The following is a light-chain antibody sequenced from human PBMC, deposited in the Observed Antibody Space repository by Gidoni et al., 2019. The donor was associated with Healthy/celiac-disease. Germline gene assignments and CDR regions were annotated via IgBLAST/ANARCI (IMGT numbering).Light chain of an antibody. CDR3: QQSYSTPYT. Sequence: DIQITQSPSSLSASVGDRVTITCRASQSISSYVNWYQQKPGKAPKLLIYAASSLQSGVPSRFSGSGSGTDFTRTIISLQPEDFATYYCQQSYSTPYTFGQXTKLEIK. CDR2: AAS. V-gene: IGKV1-39*01. J-gene: IGKJ2*01. CDR1: QSISSY.